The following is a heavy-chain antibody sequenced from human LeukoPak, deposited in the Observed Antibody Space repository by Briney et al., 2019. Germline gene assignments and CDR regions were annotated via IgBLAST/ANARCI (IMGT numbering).Heavy chain of an antibody. CDR2: IYYSGST. V-gene: IGHV4-39*01. CDR1: GGSISSSGYY. Sequence: SETLSLSCTVSGGSISSSGYYWGWIRQPPGKGLEWIGSIYYSGSTYYNPSLKSRVTISVDTSKNQFSLKLSSVTAADTAVYYCARSSGYLFDPWGQGTLVTVSS. CDR3: ARSSGYLFDP. D-gene: IGHD3-22*01. J-gene: IGHJ5*02.